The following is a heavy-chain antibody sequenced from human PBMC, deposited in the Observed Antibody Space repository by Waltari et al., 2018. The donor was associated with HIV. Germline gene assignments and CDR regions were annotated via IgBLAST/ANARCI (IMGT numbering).Heavy chain of an antibody. J-gene: IGHJ4*02. V-gene: IGHV2-5*01. CDR3: AHQTYYDYVWGSYRIGYYFDY. CDR2: IYWNDDK. D-gene: IGHD3-16*02. CDR1: GFSLSTSGVG. Sequence: QITLKESGPTLVKPTQTLTLTCTFSGFSLSTSGVGVGWFRQPPGKPLEWLALIYWNDDKRYSPSLKSRLTITKDTSKNQVVLTMTNMDPVDTATYYCAHQTYYDYVWGSYRIGYYFDYWGQGTLVTVSS.